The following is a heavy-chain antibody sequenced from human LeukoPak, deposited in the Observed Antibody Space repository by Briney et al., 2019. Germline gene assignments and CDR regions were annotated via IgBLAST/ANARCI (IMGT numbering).Heavy chain of an antibody. J-gene: IGHJ4*02. CDR3: AKDLGSWYSILVWSGGY. Sequence: GSLTLSCADSGFTSSNYWMTWVRQTPGKGLEWLAIIKEDGREKYYVDSVRGRFTISRDNAMNSLSLQMNRLRAEDTAVYYCAKDLGSWYSILVWSGGYWGQGTLVTVSS. CDR2: IKEDGREK. V-gene: IGHV3-7*01. D-gene: IGHD3-10*01. CDR1: GFTSSNYW.